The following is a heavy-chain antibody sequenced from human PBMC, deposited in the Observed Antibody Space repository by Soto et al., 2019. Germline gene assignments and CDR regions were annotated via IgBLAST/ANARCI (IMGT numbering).Heavy chain of an antibody. CDR1: GYTFTNHG. J-gene: IGHJ4*02. D-gene: IGHD4-4*01. CDR3: ARDLDYSTSICVY. CDR2: ISAYNGDT. Sequence: GASVKVSCKPSGYTFTNHGVSWVRQAPGQGLEWMGWISAYNGDTDYVQKFQDRVIMTIDTSTSTVFMELRSLRSDDTAVYYCARDLDYSTSICVYWGQGTPVTVSS. V-gene: IGHV1-18*04.